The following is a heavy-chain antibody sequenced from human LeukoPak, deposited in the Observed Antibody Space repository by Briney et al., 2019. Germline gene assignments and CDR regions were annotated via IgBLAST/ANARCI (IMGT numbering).Heavy chain of an antibody. CDR2: INPSGGST. V-gene: IGHV1-46*01. CDR1: GYTFTSYY. Sequence: ASVKVSCKASGYTFTSYYMHWVRQAPGQGLEWMGIINPSGGSTSYAQEFQGRVTMTRDTSTSTVYMELSNLRSEDTAVYYCARFNYDPPLGSGPWGQGTLVTVSS. CDR3: ARFNYDPPLGSGP. D-gene: IGHD3-10*01. J-gene: IGHJ5*02.